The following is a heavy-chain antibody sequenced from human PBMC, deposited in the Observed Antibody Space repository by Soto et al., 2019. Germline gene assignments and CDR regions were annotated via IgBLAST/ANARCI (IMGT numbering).Heavy chain of an antibody. Sequence: EVQLLESGGGLVQPGESLRLSCAASGFTFTIYAMSWVRQAPGKGLEWVSTIGGNGGSTFYADSVKGRFTISRDNSKNPLFLQMNSVRAEDTAVYYCARDRWMTAAGHEDYWGQGTLVTVSS. CDR1: GFTFTIYA. CDR2: IGGNGGST. D-gene: IGHD6-13*01. CDR3: ARDRWMTAAGHEDY. J-gene: IGHJ4*02. V-gene: IGHV3-23*01.